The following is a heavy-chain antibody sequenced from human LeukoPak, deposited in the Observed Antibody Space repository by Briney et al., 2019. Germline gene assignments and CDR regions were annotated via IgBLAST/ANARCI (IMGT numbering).Heavy chain of an antibody. V-gene: IGHV4-61*08. CDR2: IYYSGGT. J-gene: IGHJ4*02. CDR1: GGSVSSNGYF. CDR3: ARVAYCSSTSCYPDY. D-gene: IGHD2-2*01. Sequence: SETLSLTCTVSGGSVSSNGYFWNWIRQPPGKGLEWIGYIYYSGGTNYNPSLKSRVTISVDTSKNQFSLKLSSVTAADTAVYYCARVAYCSSTSCYPDYWGQGTLVTVSS.